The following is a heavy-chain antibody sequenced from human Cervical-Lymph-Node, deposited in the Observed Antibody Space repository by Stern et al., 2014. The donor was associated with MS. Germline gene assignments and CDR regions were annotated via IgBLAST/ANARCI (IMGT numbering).Heavy chain of an antibody. D-gene: IGHD2-2*01. Sequence: EAQLVESGGGLVQPGGSLTLSCTASGFTFSSYWMTWVRQAPGKGLEWVANIKQDGSEKYYVDSVMGRFTISRDNAKKSLFLQMSSLRAEDTAVYYCARDPPAAPYYYYYYGMDVWGQGTTVTVSS. CDR1: GFTFSSYW. J-gene: IGHJ6*02. V-gene: IGHV3-7*01. CDR3: ARDPPAAPYYYYYYGMDV. CDR2: IKQDGSEK.